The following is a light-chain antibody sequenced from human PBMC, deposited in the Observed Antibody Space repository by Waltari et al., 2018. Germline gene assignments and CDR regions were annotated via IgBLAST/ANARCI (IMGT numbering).Light chain of an antibody. J-gene: IGKJ2*01. V-gene: IGKV3-20*01. CDR2: GTS. Sequence: IVFTQSPDTLSLSPGERATLSFRASPSFSRTYLAWSQHKPGQPPRLLMYGTSIRAPGIPDRISGSGAGTDFNIIITRLEPEDVGVYYCQKYGSSPRYTFGQGTKLEI. CDR3: QKYGSSPRYT. CDR1: PSFSRTY.